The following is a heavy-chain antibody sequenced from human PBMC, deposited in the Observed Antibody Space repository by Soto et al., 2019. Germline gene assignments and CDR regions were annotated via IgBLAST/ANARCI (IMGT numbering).Heavy chain of an antibody. D-gene: IGHD3-9*01. V-gene: IGHV1-18*01. CDR2: ISAYNGNT. J-gene: IGHJ4*02. Sequence: GASVKVSCKASVYTFTSYGMSWVRQAHGQGLEWMGWISAYNGNTNYAQKLQGRVTMTTDTSTSTAYMELRSLRSDDTAVYYCARDWYYDILTGPHYFDYWGQGTQVTVSS. CDR3: ARDWYYDILTGPHYFDY. CDR1: VYTFTSYG.